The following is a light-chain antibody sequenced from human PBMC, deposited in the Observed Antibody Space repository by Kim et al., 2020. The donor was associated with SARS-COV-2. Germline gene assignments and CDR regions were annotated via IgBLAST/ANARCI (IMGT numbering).Light chain of an antibody. V-gene: IGKV3-20*01. J-gene: IGKJ4*01. CDR3: QQYGNSPLT. CDR1: QTISSDY. CDR2: DAS. Sequence: IVLTQSPGTVSLSPGERATLSCRASQTISSDYLAWYQQKPGQAPRLLIHDASNRATGIPDRFSGSGSGTDFTLTISRLEPEDFAVYYCQQYGNSPLTFGGGTKVDIK.